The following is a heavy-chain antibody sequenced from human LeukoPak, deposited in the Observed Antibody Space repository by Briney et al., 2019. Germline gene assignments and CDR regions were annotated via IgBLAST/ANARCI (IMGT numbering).Heavy chain of an antibody. Sequence: ASVKVSCTASGYTFTGYYMHWVRQAPGQGLEWMGWINPNSGGTNYAQKFQGRVTMTRDTSISTAYMELSRLRSDDTAVYYCARDLQSSSGYYYVVGYWGQGTLVTVSS. J-gene: IGHJ4*02. V-gene: IGHV1-2*02. CDR1: GYTFTGYY. D-gene: IGHD3-22*01. CDR2: INPNSGGT. CDR3: ARDLQSSSGYYYVVGY.